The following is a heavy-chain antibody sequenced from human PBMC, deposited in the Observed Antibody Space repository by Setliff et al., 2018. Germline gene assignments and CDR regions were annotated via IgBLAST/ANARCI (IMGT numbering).Heavy chain of an antibody. Sequence: SVKVSCKASGYTFTTYAMSWVRQAPGQGLEWMGGLIPMFGTPGYAQKFQDRVTITTDESTSTAYMELNSPTSEDTAVYYCVREGVDSRSSTDYRYYMDVWGKGTTVTVSS. CDR2: LIPMFGTP. CDR1: GYTFTTYA. D-gene: IGHD3-22*01. V-gene: IGHV1-69*05. J-gene: IGHJ6*03. CDR3: VREGVDSRSSTDYRYYMDV.